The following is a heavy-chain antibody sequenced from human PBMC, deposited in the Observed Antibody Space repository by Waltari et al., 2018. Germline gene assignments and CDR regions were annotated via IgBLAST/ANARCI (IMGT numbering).Heavy chain of an antibody. V-gene: IGHV4-34*01. J-gene: IGHJ6*02. CDR2: INHSGST. CDR3: ARAASAAAGTRGMDV. D-gene: IGHD6-13*01. Sequence: QVQLQQWGAGLLKPSETLSLTCAVYGGSFSGSYWSWIRQPPGKGMEWIGEINHSGSTNYTPSLKSRVTISVDTSKNQFSLKLSSVTAADTAVYYCARAASAAAGTRGMDVWGQGTTVTVSS. CDR1: GGSFSGSY.